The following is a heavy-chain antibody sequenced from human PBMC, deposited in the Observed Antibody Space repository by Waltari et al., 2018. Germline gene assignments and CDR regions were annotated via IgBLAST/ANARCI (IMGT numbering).Heavy chain of an antibody. CDR2: IRSKAYGGTT. J-gene: IGHJ4*02. CDR1: GFTFGDYA. CDR3: TRDWAYGGDYPPFDY. D-gene: IGHD4-17*01. Sequence: EVQLVESGGGLVQPGRSLRLSCTASGFTFGDYAMSWFRQAPGKGLEWVGFIRSKAYGGTTEYAASVKGRFTISRDDSKSIAYLQMNSLKTEDTAVYYCTRDWAYGGDYPPFDYWGQGTLVTVSS. V-gene: IGHV3-49*03.